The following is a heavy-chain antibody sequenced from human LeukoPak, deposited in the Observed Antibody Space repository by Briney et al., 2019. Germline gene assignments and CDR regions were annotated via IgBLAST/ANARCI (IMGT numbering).Heavy chain of an antibody. D-gene: IGHD2-15*01. CDR1: GFTFSSYA. CDR2: ISGSGGST. J-gene: IGHJ5*02. Sequence: GGSLRLSCAASGFTFSSYAMSWVRQAPGKGLEWVSAISGSGGSTYYADSVKGRFTISRDNSKNTLYLQMNSLRAEDTAVYYCARFGVVVAANNWFDPWGQGTLVTVSS. V-gene: IGHV3-23*01. CDR3: ARFGVVVAANNWFDP.